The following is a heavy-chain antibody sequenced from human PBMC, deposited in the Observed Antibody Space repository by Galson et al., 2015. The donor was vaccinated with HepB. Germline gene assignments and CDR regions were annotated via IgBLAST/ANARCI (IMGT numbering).Heavy chain of an antibody. Sequence: TLSLTCAVSGGSISSGGYSWSWIRQPPGKGLEWIGYIYHSGSTYYNPSLKSRVTISVDRSKNQFSLKLSSVTAADTAVYYCARGVKHYYYDSSGYRSYFDYWGQGTLVTVSS. D-gene: IGHD3-22*01. CDR3: ARGVKHYYYDSSGYRSYFDY. J-gene: IGHJ4*02. V-gene: IGHV4-30-2*01. CDR1: GGSISSGGYS. CDR2: IYHSGST.